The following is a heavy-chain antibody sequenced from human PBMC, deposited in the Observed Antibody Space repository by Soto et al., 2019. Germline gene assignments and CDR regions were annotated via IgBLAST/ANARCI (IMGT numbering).Heavy chain of an antibody. CDR2: INPNSGGT. J-gene: IGHJ6*02. V-gene: IGHV1-2*04. CDR3: AREGVAPYYYYGMDV. Sequence: ASVKVSCKASGYTFTGYYMHWVRQAPGQGLEWMGWINPNSGGTNYAQNFQGWVTMTRDTSTSTVHMEVRSLRSDDTAVYYCAREGVAPYYYYGMDVWGQGTPVTVSS. D-gene: IGHD5-12*01. CDR1: GYTFTGYY.